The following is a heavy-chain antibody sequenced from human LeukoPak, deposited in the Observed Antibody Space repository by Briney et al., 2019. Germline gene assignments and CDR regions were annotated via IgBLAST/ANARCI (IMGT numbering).Heavy chain of an antibody. D-gene: IGHD4-11*01. CDR1: GFTFSTNA. J-gene: IGHJ5*02. Sequence: GGSLRLSCVVSGFTFSTNAMNWVRQAPGKGGEGVSGISVSGGNTLYADSVKGRFTISRDNYKNRVYLQMNDLRAEHTALYYCAKSVSTVTTLNWFYPWGQGTLVTVYS. V-gene: IGHV3-23*01. CDR3: AKSVSTVTTLNWFYP. CDR2: ISVSGGNT.